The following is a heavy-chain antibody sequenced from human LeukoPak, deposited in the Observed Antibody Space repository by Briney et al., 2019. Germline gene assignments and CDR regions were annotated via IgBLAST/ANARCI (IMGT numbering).Heavy chain of an antibody. V-gene: IGHV3-20*04. Sequence: CPGGSLRLSRAASGFTFDDYGMSWVRQAPGKGLEWVSGINWNGGSTGYADSVKGRFTISRDNAKNSLYLQMNSLRAEDTALYYCARARSTGYYVADYWGQGTLVTVSS. CDR2: INWNGGST. CDR3: ARARSTGYYVADY. J-gene: IGHJ4*02. CDR1: GFTFDDYG. D-gene: IGHD3-9*01.